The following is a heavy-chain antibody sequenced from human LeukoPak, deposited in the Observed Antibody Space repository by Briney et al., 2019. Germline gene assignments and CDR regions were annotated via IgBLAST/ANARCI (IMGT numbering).Heavy chain of an antibody. CDR1: GFTFSSYA. CDR2: ISGSGGST. J-gene: IGHJ6*03. D-gene: IGHD6-13*01. V-gene: IGHV3-23*01. CDR3: AKGWAPGIAAANTFYYYMDV. Sequence: GGSLRLSCAASGFTFSSYAMSWVRRAPGKGLEWVSGISGSGGSTYYADSVKGRFTISRDNSKNTLYLQINSLRAEDTAIYYCAKGWAPGIAAANTFYYYMDVWGQGTTVTVSS.